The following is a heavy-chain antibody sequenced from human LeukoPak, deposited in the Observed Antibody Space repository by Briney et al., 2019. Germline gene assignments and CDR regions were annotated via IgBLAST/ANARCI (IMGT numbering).Heavy chain of an antibody. J-gene: IGHJ6*02. CDR3: ARGSPRLEYYYYGMDV. CDR2: INHSGST. V-gene: IGHV4-34*01. Sequence: SETLSLTCAVYGGSFSGYYWSWIRQPPGEGLEWIGEINHSGSTNYNPSLKSRVTISVDTSKNQFSLKLSSVTAADTAVHYCARGSPRLEYYYYGMDVWGQGTTVTVSS. CDR1: GGSFSGYY. D-gene: IGHD3-3*01.